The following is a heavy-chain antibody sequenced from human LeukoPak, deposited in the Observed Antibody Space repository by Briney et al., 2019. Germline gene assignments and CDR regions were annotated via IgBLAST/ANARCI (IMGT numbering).Heavy chain of an antibody. CDR1: GYTFTSYG. V-gene: IGHV1-18*04. CDR3: ARAMCSSTICHGRNDY. Sequence: GAPVKVSCKASGYTFTSYGISWVRQAPGQGLEWMGWISADNGKTNYAQKLQGRVTMTTDTSTTTAYMELRSLRSDDTAVYYCARAMCSSTICHGRNDYWGQGTLVTVSS. CDR2: ISADNGKT. J-gene: IGHJ4*02. D-gene: IGHD2-2*01.